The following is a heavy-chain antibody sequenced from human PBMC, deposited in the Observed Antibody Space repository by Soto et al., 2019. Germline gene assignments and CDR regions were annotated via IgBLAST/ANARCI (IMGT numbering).Heavy chain of an antibody. D-gene: IGHD6-13*01. CDR3: ASTYSTSWYWFDP. CDR2: IFSNDEK. Sequence: QVTVKESGPVLVKPTETLTLTCTVSGFSLSNAGLGVSWIRQPPGKALECLGHIFSNDEKSYSTSLKSRLTISKDTSKSQVVLTMTNMDPVDTATYYCASTYSTSWYWFDPWGQGTLVTVSS. J-gene: IGHJ5*02. CDR1: GFSLSNAGLG. V-gene: IGHV2-26*04.